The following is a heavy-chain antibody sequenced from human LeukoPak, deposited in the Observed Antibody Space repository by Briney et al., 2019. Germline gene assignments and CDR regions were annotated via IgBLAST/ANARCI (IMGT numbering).Heavy chain of an antibody. CDR2: ISGSSSYI. J-gene: IGHJ4*02. Sequence: GGSLRLSCAASGFTFSSYAMSWVRQAPGKGLKWVSSISGSSSYIYYADSVKGRFTISRDNAKNSLYLQMNSLRAEDTAVYYCARVHSYGDYYFDYWGQGTLVTVSS. V-gene: IGHV3-21*01. CDR3: ARVHSYGDYYFDY. CDR1: GFTFSSYA. D-gene: IGHD5-18*01.